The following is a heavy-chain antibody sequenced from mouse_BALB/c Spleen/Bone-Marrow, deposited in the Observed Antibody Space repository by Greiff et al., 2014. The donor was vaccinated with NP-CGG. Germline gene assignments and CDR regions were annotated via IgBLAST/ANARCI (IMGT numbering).Heavy chain of an antibody. CDR2: INPYNDGT. V-gene: IGHV1-14*01. D-gene: IGHD2-2*01. CDR1: GYTFTSYV. J-gene: IGHJ1*01. Sequence: EVKVVESGPELVKPGASVKMSCKASGYTFTSYVMHWVEQKPGQGLEWIGNINPYNDGTKYNEKFKGKATLTSDKSSSTAYMELSSLTSEDSAVYYCARSLYGYDWYFDVWGAGTTVTVSS. CDR3: ARSLYGYDWYFDV.